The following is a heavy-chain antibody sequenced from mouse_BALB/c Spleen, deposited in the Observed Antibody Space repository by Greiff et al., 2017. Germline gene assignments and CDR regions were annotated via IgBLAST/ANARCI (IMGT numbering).Heavy chain of an antibody. CDR1: SYTFTDYA. Sequence: QVQLKESGPELVRPGVSVKISCKGSSYTFTDYAMHWVKQSHAKSLEWIGVISTYYGNTNYNQKFKGKATMTVDKSSSTAYMELARLTSEDSAVYYCAKGATTASYWYFDVWGAGTTVTVSS. CDR3: AKGATTASYWYFDV. CDR2: ISTYYGNT. J-gene: IGHJ1*01. V-gene: IGHV1-67*01. D-gene: IGHD1-2*01.